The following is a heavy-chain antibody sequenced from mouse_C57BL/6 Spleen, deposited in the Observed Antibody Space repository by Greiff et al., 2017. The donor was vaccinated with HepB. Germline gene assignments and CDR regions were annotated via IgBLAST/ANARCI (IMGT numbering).Heavy chain of an antibody. Sequence: EVKLMESGPGLVKPSQSLSLSCSVTGYSITSGYNWNWIRQFPGNKLEWMGYISYDGSNNYNPSLKNRISITRDTSKNQFFLKLNSVTTEDTATYYCAREGEKLRRGYFDYWGQGTTLTVSS. CDR2: ISYDGSN. J-gene: IGHJ2*01. V-gene: IGHV3-6*01. CDR1: GYSITSGYN. CDR3: AREGEKLRRGYFDY. D-gene: IGHD2-4*01.